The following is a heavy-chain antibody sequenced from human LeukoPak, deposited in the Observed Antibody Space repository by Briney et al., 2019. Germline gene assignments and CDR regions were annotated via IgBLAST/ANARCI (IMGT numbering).Heavy chain of an antibody. V-gene: IGHV4-59*08. Sequence: SETLSLTCTVSSGSISTYYWSWIRQPPGKGLEWIGYISYTGNTDYSPSLQSRVTISVDTSKNQFSLKLNSVTAADTAVYYCARHVPSSGTVFDYWGQGTLVTVSS. D-gene: IGHD6-13*01. J-gene: IGHJ4*02. CDR3: ARHVPSSGTVFDY. CDR1: SGSISTYY. CDR2: ISYTGNT.